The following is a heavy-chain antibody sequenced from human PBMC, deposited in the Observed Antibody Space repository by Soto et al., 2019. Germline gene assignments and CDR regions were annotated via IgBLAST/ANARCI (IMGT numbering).Heavy chain of an antibody. CDR1: GYTFTTYY. Sequence: QVQLVQSGAEVKKPGASVKISYKASGYTFTTYYIHWVRQAPGQGLEWMGIINPSSGRAGYAQKFKVSVTMTRDPPTSTSYMELSSLRSEDTAVYYCARGTDLPYYYYGLDVWGQGTTVTVSS. J-gene: IGHJ6*02. V-gene: IGHV1-46*03. CDR3: ARGTDLPYYYYGLDV. CDR2: INPSSGRA.